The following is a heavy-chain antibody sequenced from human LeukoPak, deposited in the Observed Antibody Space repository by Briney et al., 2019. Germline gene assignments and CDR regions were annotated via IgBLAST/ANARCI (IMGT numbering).Heavy chain of an antibody. CDR1: GFSFSSHG. D-gene: IGHD2-15*01. J-gene: IGHJ4*02. V-gene: IGHV3-30*03. CDR2: ISYDGSNK. Sequence: GGSLRLSCVASGFSFSSHGMSWVRQAPGKGLEWVAVISYDGSNKYYADSVKGRFTISRDNSKNTLYLQMNSLRAEDTAVYYCAREDCSGGSCYSDFDYWGQGTLVTVSS. CDR3: AREDCSGGSCYSDFDY.